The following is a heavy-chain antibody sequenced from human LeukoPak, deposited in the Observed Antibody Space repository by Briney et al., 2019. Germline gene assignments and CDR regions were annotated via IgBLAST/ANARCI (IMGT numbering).Heavy chain of an antibody. CDR1: GYTFTGYY. J-gene: IGHJ6*03. CDR3: ARGYGSGSYYIYYYYYYYMDV. D-gene: IGHD3-10*01. CDR2: INPNSGGT. Sequence: ASVKVSCKASGYTFTGYYMHWVRQAPGQGLEWMGWINPNSGGTNYAQKFQGRVTMTRDTSISTAYMELSSLRSEDTAVYYCARGYGSGSYYIYYYYYYYMDVWGKGTTVTISS. V-gene: IGHV1-2*02.